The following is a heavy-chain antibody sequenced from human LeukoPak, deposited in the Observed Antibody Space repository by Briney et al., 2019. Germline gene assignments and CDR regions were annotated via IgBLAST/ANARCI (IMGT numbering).Heavy chain of an antibody. CDR1: GFTYGSHW. D-gene: IGHD4-17*01. Sequence: GGSLRISCAASGFTYGSHWMTWVRQAPGKGLGWVASIKQGGIEKYYVDYVKGRFTVSRDNAKNSVSLQMNSLSADDTAIYYCARGARGGDRVDYIASWGQETKVIVFS. V-gene: IGHV3-7*01. J-gene: IGHJ4*02. CDR2: IKQGGIEK. CDR3: ARGARGGDRVDYIAS.